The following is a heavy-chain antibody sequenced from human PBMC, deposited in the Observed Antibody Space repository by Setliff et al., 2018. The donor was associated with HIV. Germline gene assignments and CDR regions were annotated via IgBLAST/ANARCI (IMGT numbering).Heavy chain of an antibody. D-gene: IGHD3-10*01. Sequence: PSETLSLTCTISGGSFGDYHWSWIRQPAGRGLEWIGRIFRSGTTDYKFSLKSRVTISIDTSRNQFSRRLTSVTAEDTAVYYCARDRHYSGLGSYGPWGPGTLVTVSS. CDR1: GGSFGDYH. V-gene: IGHV4-4*07. J-gene: IGHJ5*02. CDR3: ARDRHYSGLGSYGP. CDR2: IFRSGTT.